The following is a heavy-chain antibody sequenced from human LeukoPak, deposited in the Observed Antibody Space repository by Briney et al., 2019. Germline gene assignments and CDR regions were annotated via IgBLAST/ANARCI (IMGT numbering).Heavy chain of an antibody. Sequence: GGSLRLSCAASGFTFSSYAMHWVRQAPGKGLEWVAVISYDGSNKYYADSVKGRFTISRDNSKNTLYLQMNSLRAEDTAVYYWARGAYYYDSSVYSPGDYWGQGPLVTVSS. CDR3: ARGAYYYDSSVYSPGDY. J-gene: IGHJ4*02. CDR2: ISYDGSNK. D-gene: IGHD3-22*01. CDR1: GFTFSSYA. V-gene: IGHV3-30*04.